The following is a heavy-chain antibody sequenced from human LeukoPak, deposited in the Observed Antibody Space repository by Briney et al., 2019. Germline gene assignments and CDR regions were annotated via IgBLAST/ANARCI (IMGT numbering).Heavy chain of an antibody. CDR2: IYYSGST. D-gene: IGHD6-13*01. J-gene: IGHJ1*01. CDR3: ASYIAAAGTFQH. CDR1: GGSISSYY. V-gene: IGHV4-59*08. Sequence: SETLSLTCTVSGGSISSYYWSWLRQPPGKGLEWIGYIYYSGSTNYNPSLKSRVTISVDTSKNQFSLKLSSVTAADTAVYYCASYIAAAGTFQHWGQGTLVTVSS.